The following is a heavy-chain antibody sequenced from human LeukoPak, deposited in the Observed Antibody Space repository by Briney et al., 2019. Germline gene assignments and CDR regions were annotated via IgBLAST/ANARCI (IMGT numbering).Heavy chain of an antibody. CDR1: GFTFSSCA. CDR2: VRVGGET. CDR3: AISNGVGSYPDY. D-gene: IGHD2-8*01. J-gene: IGHJ4*02. V-gene: IGHV3-21*01. Sequence: GGSLRLSCVASGFTFSSCAMNWVRQAPGKGLEWVSAVRVGGETHYADSVKGRFTISRDNAKNSLYLQMNSLRAEDTAVYYCAISNGVGSYPDYWGQGTLVTVSS.